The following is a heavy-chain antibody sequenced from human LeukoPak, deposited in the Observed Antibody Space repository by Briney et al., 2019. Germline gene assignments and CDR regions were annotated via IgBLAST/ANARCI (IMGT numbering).Heavy chain of an antibody. D-gene: IGHD2-21*01. V-gene: IGHV3-53*01. CDR2: IYSGGGT. CDR3: ARVYSLMDRAEYYFDS. CDR1: GFTVSSNY. J-gene: IGHJ4*02. Sequence: GGSLRLSCAASGFTVSSNYMSWVRQAPGKGLEWVSVIYSGGGTNSADSVKRRFTISRDNSKNTLYLQMNSLRAEDTAVYYCARVYSLMDRAEYYFDSWGQGTLVTVSS.